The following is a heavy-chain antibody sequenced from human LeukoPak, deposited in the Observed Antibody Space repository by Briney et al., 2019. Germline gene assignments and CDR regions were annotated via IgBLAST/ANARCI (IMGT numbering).Heavy chain of an antibody. CDR1: GLTFNRHS. Sequence: GGSLTLLCPPSGLTFNRHSMMWVRQVAGNGREWVSAISGSGGSTYYADSVKGRFTISRDNSKNTLYLQMNSLRAEDTAVYYCAKFGYCSSTSCHFDYWGQGTLVTVSS. V-gene: IGHV3-23*01. D-gene: IGHD2-2*01. CDR3: AKFGYCSSTSCHFDY. J-gene: IGHJ4*02. CDR2: ISGSGGST.